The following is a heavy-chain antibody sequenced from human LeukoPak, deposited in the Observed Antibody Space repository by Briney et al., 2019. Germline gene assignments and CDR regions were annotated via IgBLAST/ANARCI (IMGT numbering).Heavy chain of an antibody. CDR1: GFTFSDCS. J-gene: IGHJ4*02. CDR2: VGISSGNT. CDR3: ARDHRYAFDN. Sequence: AGGSLRLSCAASGFTFSDCSMNWVRQAPGKGLEWISYVGISSGNTKYADSVKGRFTISGDSAKNSVFLQMNSLRVEDTAVYYCARDHRYAFDNWGQGTLVTVSS. D-gene: IGHD5-12*01. V-gene: IGHV3-48*04.